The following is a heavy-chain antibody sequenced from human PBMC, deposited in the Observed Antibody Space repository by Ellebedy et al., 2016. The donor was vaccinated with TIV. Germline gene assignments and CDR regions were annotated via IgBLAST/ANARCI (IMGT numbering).Heavy chain of an antibody. CDR2: IIPIFGTA. J-gene: IGHJ6*02. V-gene: IGHV1-69*06. D-gene: IGHD3-16*01. CDR1: GYTFTSYG. CDR3: AREGEAIEEFGYYYYGIDV. Sequence: SVKVSXXASGYTFTSYGISWVRQAPGQGLEWMGGIIPIFGTANYAQKFQGRVTITADKSTSTAYMELSSLRSEDTAVYYCAREGEAIEEFGYYYYGIDVWGQGTTVTVSS.